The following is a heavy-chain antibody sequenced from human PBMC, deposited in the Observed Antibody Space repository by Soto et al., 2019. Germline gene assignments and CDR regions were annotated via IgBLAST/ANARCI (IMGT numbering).Heavy chain of an antibody. V-gene: IGHV3-66*01. J-gene: IGHJ6*04. CDR1: GFTVSSKY. CDR2: IQSGGST. CDR3: TRDDFHWSGGRCYGLPMDV. D-gene: IGHD2-15*01. Sequence: EVQLVESGGGLVQPGGSLRLSCAASGFTVSSKYMSWVRQAPGKGLEWVSLIQSGGSTYYAGSVKGRFTISRDNSENTLFLKMNSLRVEDTAVYYCTRDDFHWSGGRCYGLPMDVWGKGTTVTVSA.